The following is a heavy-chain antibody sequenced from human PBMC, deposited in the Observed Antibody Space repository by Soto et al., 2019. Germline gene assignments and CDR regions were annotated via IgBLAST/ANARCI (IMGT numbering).Heavy chain of an antibody. CDR2: IIPIFGTA. CDR3: ARGERIKIFGVVIIGGMDV. Sequence: QVQLVQSGAEVKKPGSSVKVSCKASGGTFSSYAISWVRQAPGHGLEWMGGIIPIFGTANYAQKFQGRVTITADEDTSTAYMELNSLRSEDTAVYYCARGERIKIFGVVIIGGMDVWGQGTTVTVSS. CDR1: GGTFSSYA. J-gene: IGHJ6*02. V-gene: IGHV1-69*01. D-gene: IGHD3-3*01.